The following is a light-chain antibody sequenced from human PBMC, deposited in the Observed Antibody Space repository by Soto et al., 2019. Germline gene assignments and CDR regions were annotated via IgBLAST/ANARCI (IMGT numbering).Light chain of an antibody. J-gene: IGKJ1*01. CDR2: GAS. CDR3: QQFNNWPWT. V-gene: IGKV3-15*01. Sequence: EIVMTQSPVTLTVSPGERATLYCSASQSISSNLAWHQQKPGQAPRRRIYGASTRATGIPDRFSGSGPGTEFTLTISSLQSEARAVSYCQQFNNWPWTVGQGTKVEI. CDR1: QSISSN.